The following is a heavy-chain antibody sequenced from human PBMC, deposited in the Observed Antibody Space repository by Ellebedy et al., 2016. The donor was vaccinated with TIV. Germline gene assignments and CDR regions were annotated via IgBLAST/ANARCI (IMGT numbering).Heavy chain of an antibody. CDR3: AREIIYGGYYFDY. Sequence: GESLKISXAASGFTFSSYGMHWVRQAPGKGLEWVAVIWSDGTTKYYSDSVKSRFTISRDNSKNTLYLQMNSLRAEDTAVYYCAREIIYGGYYFDYWGQGTLVTVSP. D-gene: IGHD4-23*01. J-gene: IGHJ4*02. V-gene: IGHV3-33*01. CDR2: IWSDGTTK. CDR1: GFTFSSYG.